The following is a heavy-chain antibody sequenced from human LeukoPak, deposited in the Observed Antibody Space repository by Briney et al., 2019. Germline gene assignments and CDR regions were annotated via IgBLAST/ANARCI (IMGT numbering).Heavy chain of an antibody. D-gene: IGHD2/OR15-2a*01. CDR2: IYYSEST. CDR3: ARGRCRNSGCRPYFDY. V-gene: IGHV4-61*08. CDR1: GGSISSGGYY. Sequence: SETLSLTCTVSGGSISSGGYYWSWIRQHPGKGLEWIGYIYYSESTNYNPSLKSRVTISTDTSKSQFSLNLRSVTAEDTGIYYCARGRCRNSGCRPYFDYWGQGTQVTVSS. J-gene: IGHJ4*02.